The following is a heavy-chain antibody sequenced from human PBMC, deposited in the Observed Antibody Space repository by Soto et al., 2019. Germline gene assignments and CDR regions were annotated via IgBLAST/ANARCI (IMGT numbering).Heavy chain of an antibody. V-gene: IGHV3-23*01. Sequence: EVQLLESGGGLVQPGGSLRLSCAASGFAFSGYAMTWVRQAPGKGLEWVSAVSGSGDVRYYADSVKGRFIVSRDKSKNILYLQMNSLRAEDTAIYYCAKDRQRPVAGILDYWGQGTLVTVSS. CDR1: GFAFSGYA. J-gene: IGHJ4*02. CDR2: VSGSGDVR. CDR3: AKDRQRPVAGILDY. D-gene: IGHD6-19*01.